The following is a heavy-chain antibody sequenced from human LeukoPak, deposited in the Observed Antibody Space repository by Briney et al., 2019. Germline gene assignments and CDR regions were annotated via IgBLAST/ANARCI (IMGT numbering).Heavy chain of an antibody. CDR2: INHSGST. J-gene: IGHJ5*02. Sequence: PSETLSLTCSVYGGSLSGYYWSWIRQTPGKGLELIGEINHSGSTTYYPSFKNRVTISVDTSKNQFSLKLSSVTAADTAVYYCAREGLNMVRGVIPKEAWGWFDPWGQGTLVTVSS. CDR1: GGSLSGYY. CDR3: AREGLNMVRGVIPKEAWGWFDP. V-gene: IGHV4-34*01. D-gene: IGHD3-10*01.